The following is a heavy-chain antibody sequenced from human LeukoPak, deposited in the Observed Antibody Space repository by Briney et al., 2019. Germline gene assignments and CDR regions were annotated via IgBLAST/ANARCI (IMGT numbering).Heavy chain of an antibody. V-gene: IGHV3-49*03. J-gene: IGHJ4*02. CDR2: IRSKAYGGTT. Sequence: GGSLRLSCTTSGFTFGDYAMSWFRQAPGKGLEWVGFIRSKAYGGTTEYAASVKGRVTISGDDSQSIAYLQMNSLKTEDTAVYYCSRVRGGYRSGWYAGYFDYWGQGTLVTVSS. D-gene: IGHD6-19*01. CDR1: GFTFGDYA. CDR3: SRVRGGYRSGWYAGYFDY.